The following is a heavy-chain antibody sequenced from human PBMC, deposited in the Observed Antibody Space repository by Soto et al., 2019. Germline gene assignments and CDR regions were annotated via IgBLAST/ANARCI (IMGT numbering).Heavy chain of an antibody. V-gene: IGHV3-23*01. CDR2: VSGSGGGT. Sequence: PGGSLRLSCAASGFTFNNYAMRWVRQAPDKGLEWVSTVSGSGGGTFYADSVKGRFTMSRDNSKNTLYLQMNSLRADDTAVYYCAKDRLDDYGGTDYWGQGTLVTVSS. J-gene: IGHJ4*02. CDR3: AKDRLDDYGGTDY. CDR1: GFTFNNYA. D-gene: IGHD4-17*01.